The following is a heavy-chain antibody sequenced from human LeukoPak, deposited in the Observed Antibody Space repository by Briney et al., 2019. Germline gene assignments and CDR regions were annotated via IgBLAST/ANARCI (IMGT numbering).Heavy chain of an antibody. V-gene: IGHV3-21*01. CDR2: ISRSSSYI. Sequence: GGSLRLSCAASGFTFSSYSMNWVRQAPGKGLEWVSSISRSSSYIYYADSVKGRFTISRDNAKNSLYLQMNSLRAEDTAVYYCARTVGATTRIFDYWGQGTLVTVSS. J-gene: IGHJ4*02. D-gene: IGHD1-26*01. CDR1: GFTFSSYS. CDR3: ARTVGATTRIFDY.